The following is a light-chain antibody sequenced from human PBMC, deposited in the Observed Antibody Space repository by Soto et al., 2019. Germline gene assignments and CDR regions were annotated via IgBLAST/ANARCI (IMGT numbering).Light chain of an antibody. CDR1: QSIGTW. V-gene: IGKV1-5*03. CDR2: KAS. CDR3: QQYQGT. J-gene: IGKJ1*01. Sequence: DIQVTQSPSTLSASVGDRVTLTCRASQSIGTWLAWYQQKPGKAPRLVIYKASNLVSGVQPRFSGSGSGTEVTLTISSLQPDDFATYYCQQYQGTFGQGTRGEMK.